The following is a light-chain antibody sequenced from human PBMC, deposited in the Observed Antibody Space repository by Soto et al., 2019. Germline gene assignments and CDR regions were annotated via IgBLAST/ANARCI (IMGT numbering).Light chain of an antibody. CDR2: AAS. Sequence: EVVLTQSPGTVPLSPEERATLSCRASQSVTSNYLAWYQQKPGQAPRLLIYAASSRATGIPDRFSGSGSGTDVTLSISRLEPEDFAVYYCHQYGSSITWTFGQGTKVEIK. CDR1: QSVTSNY. CDR3: HQYGSSITWT. J-gene: IGKJ1*01. V-gene: IGKV3-20*01.